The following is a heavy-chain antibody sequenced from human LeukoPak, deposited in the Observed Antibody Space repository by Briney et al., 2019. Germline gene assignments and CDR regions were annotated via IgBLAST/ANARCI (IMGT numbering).Heavy chain of an antibody. V-gene: IGHV4-30-2*01. CDR2: IYHTGST. Sequence: SETLSLTCAVPGGSISSAGYSWSWIRQPPGKGLERIGYIYHTGSTYYNPSLKSRVTISVDRSKNQFSLKLSSVTAADTAVYYCARGGSPFVVVTASHDAFDIWGQGTMVTVSS. CDR1: GGSISSAGYS. D-gene: IGHD2-21*02. J-gene: IGHJ3*02. CDR3: ARGGSPFVVVTASHDAFDI.